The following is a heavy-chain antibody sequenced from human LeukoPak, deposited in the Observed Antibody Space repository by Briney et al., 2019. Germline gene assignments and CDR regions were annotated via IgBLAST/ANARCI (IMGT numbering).Heavy chain of an antibody. CDR1: GYTFTAYY. CDR2: INPNSVGT. Sequence: APVKVSCKASGYTFTAYYMHGVRQAPGQGLEGMGWINPNSVGTNYEQKFQGWVTMTSDTSISTAYMELSRLRSDDTAVYYCARRGDSSSWYRAIDFWGQGTLVTVSA. CDR3: ARRGDSSSWYRAIDF. D-gene: IGHD6-13*01. V-gene: IGHV1-2*04. J-gene: IGHJ4*02.